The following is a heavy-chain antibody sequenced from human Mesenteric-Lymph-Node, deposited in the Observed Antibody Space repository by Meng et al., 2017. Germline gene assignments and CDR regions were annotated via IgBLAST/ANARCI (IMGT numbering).Heavy chain of an antibody. D-gene: IGHD1-26*01. CDR3: ARDGGYTVVGATYFDN. CDR1: GYSITRGYY. J-gene: IGHJ4*01. CDR2: MYHSGGT. V-gene: IGHV4-38-2*02. Sequence: SETLSLTCAVSGYSITRGYYWGWIRQPPGKGLEWIGSMYHSGGTYYNPSLKSRVTISADTSKNQFSLKLSSVTASDTAVYYCARDGGYTVVGATYFDNWGHGNRVTVSS.